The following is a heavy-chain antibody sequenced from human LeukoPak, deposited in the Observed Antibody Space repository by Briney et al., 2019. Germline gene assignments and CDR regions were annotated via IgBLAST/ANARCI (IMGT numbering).Heavy chain of an antibody. CDR1: GGSISSYY. CDR2: IYTSGST. D-gene: IGHD6-13*01. V-gene: IGHV4-4*07. J-gene: IGHJ4*02. CDR3: ARHKRSSRTQVLYFDY. Sequence: SETLSLTCTVSGGSISSYYWSWIRQPAGKGLEGIGRIYTSGSTNYHPSLKSRVTMSVDTSKNQFSLKLSSVTAADTAVYYCARHKRSSRTQVLYFDYWGQGTLVTVSS.